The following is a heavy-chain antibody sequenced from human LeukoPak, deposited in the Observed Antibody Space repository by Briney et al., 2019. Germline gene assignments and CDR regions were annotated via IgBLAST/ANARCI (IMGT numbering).Heavy chain of an antibody. V-gene: IGHV4-39*07. CDR1: GVSISTDTFY. Sequence: SETLSLTCTVSGVSISTDTFYWGWIRQPPGKGLEWIANIYYTGSSYYNPSLKSRVTISVDTSKNQFSLKVRSVTAADTAVYYCARDSPAVAANFDYWGQGTLVTVSS. CDR3: ARDSPAVAANFDY. D-gene: IGHD6-19*01. J-gene: IGHJ4*02. CDR2: IYYTGSS.